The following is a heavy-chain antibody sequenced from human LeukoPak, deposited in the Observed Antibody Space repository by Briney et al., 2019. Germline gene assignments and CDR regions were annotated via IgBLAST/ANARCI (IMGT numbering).Heavy chain of an antibody. CDR3: AKVVGATSGY. CDR2: ISGSGGST. J-gene: IGHJ4*02. V-gene: IGHV3-23*01. CDR1: GFTFSRHA. D-gene: IGHD1-26*01. Sequence: GRSLRLSCAASGFTFSRHAMSWVSQAPGKGMEWVSAISGSGGSTYYADSVKGRFAISRDNSKNTLYLQMNSLRAEDTAVYYCAKVVGATSGYWGQGTLVTVSS.